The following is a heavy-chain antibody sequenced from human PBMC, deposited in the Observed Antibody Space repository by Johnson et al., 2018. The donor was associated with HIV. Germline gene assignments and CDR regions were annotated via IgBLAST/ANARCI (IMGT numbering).Heavy chain of an antibody. CDR2: ISSNGGST. D-gene: IGHD1-1*01. Sequence: VQLVESGGGLVQPGGSLRLSCPASGFTVSSHYMSWVRQAPGKGLEYVSAISSNGGSTYYANSVKGRFTISRDNSKNTLYLQMGSLRAEDMAVYYCARVRETKGPYDAFDIWGQGTMVTVSS. V-gene: IGHV3-64*01. J-gene: IGHJ3*02. CDR3: ARVRETKGPYDAFDI. CDR1: GFTVSSHY.